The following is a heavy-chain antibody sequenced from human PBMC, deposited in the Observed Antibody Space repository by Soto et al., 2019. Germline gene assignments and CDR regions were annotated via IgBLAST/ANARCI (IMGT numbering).Heavy chain of an antibody. CDR2: TIPTFGSA. Sequence: QVQLVQSGAEVKKPGSSVKVPSKAPGATFSSYAISWVRQAPGQGLEWMGGTIPTFGSANSAQKFKGRVTITADESTSTAYMELSSLRSEDTAVYYCARGVDTAMVSRIWVDYYYYYGMDVWGQGTTVTVSS. D-gene: IGHD5-18*01. CDR1: GATFSSYA. J-gene: IGHJ6*02. CDR3: ARGVDTAMVSRIWVDYYYYYGMDV. V-gene: IGHV1-69*01.